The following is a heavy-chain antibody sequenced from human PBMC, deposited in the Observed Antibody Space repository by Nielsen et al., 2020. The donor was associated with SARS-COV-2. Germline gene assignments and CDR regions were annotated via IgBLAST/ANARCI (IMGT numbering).Heavy chain of an antibody. CDR3: ARWEREMATISFDY. CDR2: IYPGDSDT. CDR1: GYSFTSYW. D-gene: IGHD5-24*01. Sequence: GGSLRLSCKGSGYSFTSYWIGWVRQMPGKGLEWMGIIYPGDSDTRYSPSFQGQVTISADKSISTAYLQWSSLKASDTAMYYCARWEREMATISFDYWGQGTLVTVSS. J-gene: IGHJ4*02. V-gene: IGHV5-51*01.